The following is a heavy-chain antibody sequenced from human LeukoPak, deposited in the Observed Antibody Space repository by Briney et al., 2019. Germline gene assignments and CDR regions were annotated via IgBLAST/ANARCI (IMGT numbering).Heavy chain of an antibody. CDR3: ARVDGRSSCPDY. CDR2: ISSGSSYI. Sequence: PGGSLRLSCAASGFTFSSYSMNWVRQAPGKGLEWVSSISSGSSYIYCADSVKGRFTISRDNAKNSLYLQMNSLRAEDTAVYYCARVDGRSSCPDYWGQGTLVTVSS. J-gene: IGHJ4*02. D-gene: IGHD6-13*01. V-gene: IGHV3-21*01. CDR1: GFTFSSYS.